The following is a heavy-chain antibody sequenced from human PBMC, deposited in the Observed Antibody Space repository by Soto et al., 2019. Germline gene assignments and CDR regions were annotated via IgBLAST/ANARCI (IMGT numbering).Heavy chain of an antibody. CDR2: ISYDGSNK. D-gene: IGHD3-3*01. J-gene: IGHJ4*02. CDR3: AREARFLEWSFLSN. Sequence: QVQLVESGGGVVQPGRSLRLSCAASGFTFSSYAMHWVRQAPGKGLEWVAVISYDGSNKYYADSVKGRFTISRDNSKNTLYLQMNSLRAEDTAVYYCAREARFLEWSFLSNWSQGTLVTVSS. V-gene: IGHV3-30-3*01. CDR1: GFTFSSYA.